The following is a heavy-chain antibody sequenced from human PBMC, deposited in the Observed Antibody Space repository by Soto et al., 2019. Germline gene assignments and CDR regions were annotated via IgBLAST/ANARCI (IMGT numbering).Heavy chain of an antibody. D-gene: IGHD2-2*01. V-gene: IGHV3-23*01. CDR2: ISGSGSST. Sequence: EVPLLESGGGLVQPGGSLRLSCAASGFTFSNYAMSWVRQAPGKGLEWVSLISGSGSSTNYAASVKGRFTFSRDNSKNTLYLQMYSLRAEDTAVYYCAKGVVEAPNTYFDYWGQGTLVTVSS. CDR3: AKGVVEAPNTYFDY. CDR1: GFTFSNYA. J-gene: IGHJ4*02.